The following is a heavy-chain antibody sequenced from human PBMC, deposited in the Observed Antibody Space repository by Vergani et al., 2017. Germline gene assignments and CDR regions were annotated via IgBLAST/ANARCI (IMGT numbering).Heavy chain of an antibody. D-gene: IGHD3-22*01. Sequence: EVQLVESGGGLVQPGGSLRLSCAASGFTFSSYWMSWVRQAPGKGLEWVANIKQDGSEKYYVDSVKGRFTISRDNAKNSLYLQMNSLRAEDTAVYYCARSGYYYDSSGYYRNWGQGTLVTVSS. J-gene: IGHJ4*02. CDR1: GFTFSSYW. V-gene: IGHV3-7*01. CDR3: ARSGYYYDSSGYYRN. CDR2: IKQDGSEK.